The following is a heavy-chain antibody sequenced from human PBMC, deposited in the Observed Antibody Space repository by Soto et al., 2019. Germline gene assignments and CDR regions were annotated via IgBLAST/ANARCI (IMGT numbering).Heavy chain of an antibody. J-gene: IGHJ4*02. CDR3: AGRIPPYYGSGSSLDY. CDR1: GGSISSYY. CDR2: IYYSGST. D-gene: IGHD3-10*01. V-gene: IGHV4-59*08. Sequence: PSETLSLTCTVSGGSISSYYWSWIRQPPGKGLEWIGYIYYSGSTNYNPSLKSRVTISVDTSKNQFSLKLSSVTAADTAVYYCAGRIPPYYGSGSSLDYWGQGTLVTVSS.